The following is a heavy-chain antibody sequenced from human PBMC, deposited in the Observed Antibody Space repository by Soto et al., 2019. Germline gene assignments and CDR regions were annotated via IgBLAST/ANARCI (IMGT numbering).Heavy chain of an antibody. J-gene: IGHJ6*02. CDR2: IGRSSDSI. V-gene: IGHV3-48*02. Sequence: EGQLVESGGGLVQPGESLRLSCAASGFTFTGYGKNWVRQAPGKGLEWISSIGRSSDSIYYADSVKGRFTISRDNAKDSLYLQMNSLRDEDTALYYCARVRGTPLYGMDVWGQGTTVTVSS. D-gene: IGHD3-10*01. CDR1: GFTFTGYG. CDR3: ARVRGTPLYGMDV.